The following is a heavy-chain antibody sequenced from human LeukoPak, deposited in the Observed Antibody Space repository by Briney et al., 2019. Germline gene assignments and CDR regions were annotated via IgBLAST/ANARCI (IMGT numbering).Heavy chain of an antibody. CDR3: ARDLSIFGVVFDP. J-gene: IGHJ5*02. CDR2: ISSSSSYI. CDR1: GFTFSSYS. Sequence: PGGSLRLSCAASGFTFSSYSMNWVRQAPGKGLEWVSSISSSSSYIYYADSVKGRFTISRDNAKNSLYLQMNSLRAEDTAVHYCARDLSIFGVVFDPWGQGTLVTVSS. V-gene: IGHV3-21*01. D-gene: IGHD3-3*01.